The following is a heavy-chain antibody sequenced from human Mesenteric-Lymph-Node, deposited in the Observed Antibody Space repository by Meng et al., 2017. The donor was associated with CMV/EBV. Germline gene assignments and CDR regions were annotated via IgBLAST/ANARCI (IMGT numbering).Heavy chain of an antibody. V-gene: IGHV3-30-3*01. D-gene: IGHD3-16*01. CDR1: GFTFSSPG. CDR3: ARESQRSAYQFDF. CDR2: ISYDGNNR. Sequence: CAASGFTFSSPGMHWVRQAPGKGLEWVAVISYDGNNRYYADSVSGRFTISRDNSKNTLYLQMNSLRADDTAVYYCARESQRSAYQFDFWGQGTLVTVSS. J-gene: IGHJ4*02.